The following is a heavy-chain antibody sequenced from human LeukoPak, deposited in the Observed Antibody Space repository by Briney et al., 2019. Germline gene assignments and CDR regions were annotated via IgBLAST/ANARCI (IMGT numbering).Heavy chain of an antibody. J-gene: IGHJ4*02. CDR3: ARDSRHYDSSGYYFY. D-gene: IGHD3-22*01. V-gene: IGHV1-18*01. Sequence: ASVKVSCKASGYTFTSYGISWVRQAPGQGLEWTGWISAYNGNTNYAQKLQGRVTMTTDTSTSTAYMELRSLRSDDTAVYYCARDSRHYDSSGYYFYWGQGTLVTVSS. CDR1: GYTFTSYG. CDR2: ISAYNGNT.